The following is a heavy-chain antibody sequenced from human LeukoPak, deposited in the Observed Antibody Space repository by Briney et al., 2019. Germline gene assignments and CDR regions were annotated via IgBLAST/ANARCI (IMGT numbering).Heavy chain of an antibody. CDR3: ARVLISLRGFDY. J-gene: IGHJ4*02. V-gene: IGHV4-59*01. D-gene: IGHD3-16*01. Sequence: SETLSLTCTVSGGSISSYYWSWIQQPPGKGLEWIGYIYYSGSTNYNPSLKSRVTISVDTSKNQFSLKLSSVTAADTAVYYCARVLISLRGFDYWGQGTLVTVSS. CDR2: IYYSGST. CDR1: GGSISSYY.